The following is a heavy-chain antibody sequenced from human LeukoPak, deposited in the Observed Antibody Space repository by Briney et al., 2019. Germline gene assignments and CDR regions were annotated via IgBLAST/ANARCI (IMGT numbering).Heavy chain of an antibody. CDR2: ISSGSSSTI. CDR3: ARARGDHLYYYYYYMDI. V-gene: IGHV3-48*01. CDR1: GFTFGDYA. J-gene: IGHJ6*03. D-gene: IGHD2-21*02. Sequence: PGGSLRLSCTASGFTFGDYAMSWVRQAPGKGLEWVSYISSGSSSTIYYADSVKGRFTISRDNAKDSLYLQMNSLRAEDTAVYYCARARGDHLYYYYYYMDIWGKGTTVTVSS.